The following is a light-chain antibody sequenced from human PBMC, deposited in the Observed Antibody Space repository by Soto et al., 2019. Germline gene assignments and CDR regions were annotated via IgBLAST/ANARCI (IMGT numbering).Light chain of an antibody. CDR1: QDISSW. CDR3: QQATNFPLS. Sequence: DIQMTQSPSSVSASVGDRVTLTCRASQDISSWLAWYQQKPGKAPKLLIYAASTLQSGVPSRFSGSGSGTDFTLTISSLQPEDFATYYCQQATNFPLSFGGGTKVEI. V-gene: IGKV1D-12*01. CDR2: AAS. J-gene: IGKJ4*01.